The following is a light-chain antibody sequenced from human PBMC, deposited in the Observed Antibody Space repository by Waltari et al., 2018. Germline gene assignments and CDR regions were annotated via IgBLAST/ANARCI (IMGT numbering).Light chain of an antibody. V-gene: IGKV3-15*01. Sequence: SFIASENVNNNLAWYQLKPGQPPRLLIYYASIRATDIPARFSGSGSGTNFILTISSLQSEDLAVYSCRQYYNTPQTFGQGTKVEIK. J-gene: IGKJ1*01. CDR1: ENVNNN. CDR2: YAS. CDR3: RQYYNTPQT.